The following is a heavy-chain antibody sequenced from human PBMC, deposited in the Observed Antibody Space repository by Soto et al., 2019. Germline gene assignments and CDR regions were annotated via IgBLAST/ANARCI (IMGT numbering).Heavy chain of an antibody. Sequence: SETLSLTCTVSGGSISSYYWSWIRQPPGKGLEWIGYIYYSGSTNYNPSLKSRVTISVDTSKNQFSLKLSSVTAADTAVYYCARHGLLGYCSGGSCYSTWFDPWGQGTQVTSPQ. D-gene: IGHD2-15*01. J-gene: IGHJ5*02. CDR1: GGSISSYY. CDR2: IYYSGST. CDR3: ARHGLLGYCSGGSCYSTWFDP. V-gene: IGHV4-59*08.